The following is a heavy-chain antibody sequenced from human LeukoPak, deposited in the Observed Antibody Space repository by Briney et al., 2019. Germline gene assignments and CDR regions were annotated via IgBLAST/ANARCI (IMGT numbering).Heavy chain of an antibody. Sequence: GGSLRLSCAASGFTFSSYAMSWVRQAPGKGLEWVSAISGSGGSTYYADSVKGRFTISRDNSKNTLYLQMSSLRAEDTAVYYCVSGYCSGGRCHSRDAWGQGTTVTVSS. CDR3: VSGYCSGGRCHSRDA. D-gene: IGHD2-15*01. CDR2: ISGSGGST. V-gene: IGHV3-23*01. CDR1: GFTFSSYA. J-gene: IGHJ6*02.